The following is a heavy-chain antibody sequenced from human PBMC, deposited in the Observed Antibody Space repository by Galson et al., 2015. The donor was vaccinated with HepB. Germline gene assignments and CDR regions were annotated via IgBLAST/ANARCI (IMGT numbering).Heavy chain of an antibody. Sequence: SLRLSCAASGFTFSSYWMSWVRQAPGKGLEWVANIKQDGSEKYYVDSVKGRFTISRDNAKNSLYLQMNSLRAEDTAVYYCARDTPIYYGSGSYYISRFDYWGQGTLVTVSS. V-gene: IGHV3-7*01. J-gene: IGHJ4*02. CDR1: GFTFSSYW. D-gene: IGHD3-10*01. CDR3: ARDTPIYYGSGSYYISRFDY. CDR2: IKQDGSEK.